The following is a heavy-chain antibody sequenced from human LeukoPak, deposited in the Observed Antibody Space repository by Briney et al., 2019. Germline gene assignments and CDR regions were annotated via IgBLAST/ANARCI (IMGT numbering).Heavy chain of an antibody. CDR3: ARHEGTIAARLFYYYYGMDV. J-gene: IGHJ6*02. Sequence: SETLSLTCAVYGGSFSGYYWSWIRQPPGKGLEWIGSIYYSGSTYYNPSLKSRVTISVDTSKNQFSLKLSSVTAADTAVYYCARHEGTIAARLFYYYYGMDVWGQGTTVTVSS. CDR2: IYYSGST. V-gene: IGHV4-34*01. CDR1: GGSFSGYY. D-gene: IGHD6-6*01.